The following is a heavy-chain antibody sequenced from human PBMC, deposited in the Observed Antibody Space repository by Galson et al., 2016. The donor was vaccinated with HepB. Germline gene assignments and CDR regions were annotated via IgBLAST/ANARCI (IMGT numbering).Heavy chain of an antibody. J-gene: IGHJ5*02. CDR1: GFAFGSHW. CDR2: INSDGTIS. V-gene: IGHV3-74*01. CDR3: GRDHSVVLTTAYNWFDP. Sequence: SLRLSCAASGFAFGSHWMHWVRQVPGKGLVWVSRINSDGTISNYADSVKGRFTISRDHAKTTLYLQMNSLRVEDTAVYYCGRDHSVVLTTAYNWFDPWGQGTLVTVSS. D-gene: IGHD4-23*01.